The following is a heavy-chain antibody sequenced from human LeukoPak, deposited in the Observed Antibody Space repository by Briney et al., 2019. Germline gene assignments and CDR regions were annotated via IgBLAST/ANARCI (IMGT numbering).Heavy chain of an antibody. CDR1: GFTFSIYG. V-gene: IGHV3-30*18. Sequence: GGSLRLSCAASGFTFSIYGMHWVRQAPGKGLEWVALISYDGRNQYYADSVKGRFTISRDNSKNTLYLQMNSLRAEDTAVYYCAKDSIGMVRGVMNPWGQGTLVTVSS. J-gene: IGHJ5*02. CDR3: AKDSIGMVRGVMNP. CDR2: ISYDGRNQ. D-gene: IGHD3-10*01.